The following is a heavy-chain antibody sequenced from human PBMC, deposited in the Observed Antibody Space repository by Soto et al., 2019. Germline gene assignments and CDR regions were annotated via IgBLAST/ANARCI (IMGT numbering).Heavy chain of an antibody. V-gene: IGHV3-30*03. Sequence: GGSLRLSCAASGFTFSSYAMSWVRQAPGKGLGWVAVISYDGSNKYYADSVKGRFTISRDNSKNTLYLQMNSLRAEDTAVYYCARVVAAAGSTDYFDPWGQGTLVTVSS. CDR3: ARVVAAAGSTDYFDP. CDR2: ISYDGSNK. J-gene: IGHJ5*02. D-gene: IGHD6-13*01. CDR1: GFTFSSYA.